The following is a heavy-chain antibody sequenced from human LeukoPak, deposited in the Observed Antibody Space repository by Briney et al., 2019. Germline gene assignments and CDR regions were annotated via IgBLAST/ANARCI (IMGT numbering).Heavy chain of an antibody. V-gene: IGHV4-30-2*01. J-gene: IGHJ6*02. Sequence: PSETLSLTCDVSGGSISSGLYSWSWIRQPLGKGLEWIGYIYHTGSTYYNPSLKSRVIISVDTSKNQFSLKLSSVTAADTAVYYCARAGGYNWNGMDVWGQGTTVTVSS. CDR2: IYHTGST. CDR1: GGSISSGLYS. CDR3: ARAGGYNWNGMDV. D-gene: IGHD5-24*01.